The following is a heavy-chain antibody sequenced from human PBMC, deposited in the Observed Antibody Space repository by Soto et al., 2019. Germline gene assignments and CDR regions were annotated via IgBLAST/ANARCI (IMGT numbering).Heavy chain of an antibody. V-gene: IGHV3-74*01. D-gene: IGHD3-3*01. CDR2: INSDGSST. Sequence: GGSLRLSCAASGFTFSSYWMHWVRQAPGKGLVWVSRINSDGSSTSYAGSVKGRFTISRDNAKNTLYLQMNSLRAEDTAVYYCARDDYDFWSGSHYYYYGMDVWGQGTTVTVSS. CDR1: GFTFSSYW. CDR3: ARDDYDFWSGSHYYYYGMDV. J-gene: IGHJ6*02.